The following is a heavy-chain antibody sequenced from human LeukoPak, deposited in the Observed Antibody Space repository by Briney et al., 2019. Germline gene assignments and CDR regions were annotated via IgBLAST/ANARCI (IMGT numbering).Heavy chain of an antibody. CDR3: ARGRFLEWLLFLDY. J-gene: IGHJ4*02. V-gene: IGHV1-24*01. CDR2: FDPEDGET. CDR1: GYTLTELS. Sequence: GASVKVSCKVSGYTLTELSMHWVRQAPGKGLEWMGGFDPEDGETIYAQKFQGRVTMTRDTSISTAYMELSRLRSDDTAVYYCARGRFLEWLLFLDYWGQGTLVTVSS. D-gene: IGHD3-3*01.